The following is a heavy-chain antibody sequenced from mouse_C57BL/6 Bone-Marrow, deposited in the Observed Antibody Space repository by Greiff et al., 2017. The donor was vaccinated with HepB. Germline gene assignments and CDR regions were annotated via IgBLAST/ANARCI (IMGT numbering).Heavy chain of an antibody. Sequence: VMLVESGPGLVQPSQRLSITCTVSGFSFTSYGVHWVRQPPGKGLEWLGVIWSGGSTDYNAAFISRLSISKDNSKSQVFFKMNSLQADDTAIYYCAKNFVTGTWYFDVWGTGTTVTVSS. CDR1: GFSFTSYG. CDR2: IWSGGST. D-gene: IGHD4-1*01. J-gene: IGHJ1*03. V-gene: IGHV2-4*01. CDR3: AKNFVTGTWYFDV.